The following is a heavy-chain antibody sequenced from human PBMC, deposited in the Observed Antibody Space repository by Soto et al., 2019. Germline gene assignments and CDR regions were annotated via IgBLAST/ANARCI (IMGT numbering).Heavy chain of an antibody. D-gene: IGHD4-17*01. CDR3: ASWTPVTTYFAP. V-gene: IGHV4-30-4*01. CDR2: IYYNGST. Sequence: SETLSLTCTVSGDSISNGDYYWNWIRQPPRKGLEWLGNIYYNGSTYYNPSLKSRLNISVDTSKNQFSLKVTSVTAADTAVYYCASWTPVTTYFAPCGQGTLVPVSS. J-gene: IGHJ5*02. CDR1: GDSISNGDYY.